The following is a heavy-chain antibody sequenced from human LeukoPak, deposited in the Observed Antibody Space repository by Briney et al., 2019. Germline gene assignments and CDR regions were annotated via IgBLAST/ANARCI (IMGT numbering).Heavy chain of an antibody. CDR2: INPSGGST. V-gene: IGHV1-46*01. CDR3: ARARFADAFDI. CDR1: GYTFTGYY. D-gene: IGHD3-10*01. Sequence: GASVKVSCKASGYTFTGYYTHWVRQAPGQGLEWMGIINPSGGSTSYAQKFQGRVTMTRDTSTSTVYMELSSLRSEDTAVYYCARARFADAFDIWGQGTMVTVSS. J-gene: IGHJ3*02.